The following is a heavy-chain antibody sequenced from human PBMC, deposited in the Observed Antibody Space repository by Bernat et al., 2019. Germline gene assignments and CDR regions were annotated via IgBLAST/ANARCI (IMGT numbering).Heavy chain of an antibody. CDR3: VNPGLTYDSGVMG. V-gene: IGHV3-7*02. CDR2: INEDGSAR. J-gene: IGHJ4*02. D-gene: IGHD3-22*01. Sequence: EVQLVESGGGLVQPGGSLRLSCVASGFMFSKYWIKWVRQAPGKGLEWVANINEDGSARVYVDSVRGRFTVSRDNAKNSMYLQMNSLKVEDTAVYYCVNPGLTYDSGVMGWGQGTLVTVSS. CDR1: GFMFSKYW.